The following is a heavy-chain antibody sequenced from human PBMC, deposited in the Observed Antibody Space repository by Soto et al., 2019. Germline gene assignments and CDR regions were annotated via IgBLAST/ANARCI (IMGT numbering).Heavy chain of an antibody. D-gene: IGHD3-9*01. V-gene: IGHV5-51*01. CDR2: IYPGDSDT. CDR1: GYSFTIYW. Sequence: GESLKISCQGSGYSFTIYWIGWVRQMPGKGLEWMGIIYPGDSDTRYSPSFQGQVTISADKSISTAYLQWSSLKASDTAMYYCARVSYDILTGYYKNYYYGMDVWGQGTTVTVSS. J-gene: IGHJ6*02. CDR3: ARVSYDILTGYYKNYYYGMDV.